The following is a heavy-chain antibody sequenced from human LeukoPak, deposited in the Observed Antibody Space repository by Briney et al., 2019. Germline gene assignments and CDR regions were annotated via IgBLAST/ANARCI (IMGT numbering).Heavy chain of an antibody. CDR3: ARDVVVPAVGWFDP. Sequence: GRSLRLSCAASGFTFSSYAMHWVRQAPGKGLEWVSSISSSSSYIYYADSVKGRFTISRDNAKNSLYLQMNSLRAEDTAVYYCARDVVVPAVGWFDPWGQGTLVTVSS. CDR1: GFTFSSYA. J-gene: IGHJ5*02. CDR2: ISSSSSYI. D-gene: IGHD2-2*01. V-gene: IGHV3-21*01.